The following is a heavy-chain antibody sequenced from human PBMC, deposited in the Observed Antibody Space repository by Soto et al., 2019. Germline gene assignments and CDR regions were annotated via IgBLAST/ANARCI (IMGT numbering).Heavy chain of an antibody. CDR3: ASAYSSSFGHYYYGMDV. CDR2: IYPGDSDT. D-gene: IGHD6-13*01. CDR1: GYSFTSYW. Sequence: GESLKISCKGSGYSFTSYWIGWVRQMPGKGLEWMGIIYPGDSDTRYSPSFQGQVTISADKSISTAYLQWSSLKASDTAMYYCASAYSSSFGHYYYGMDVWGQGTTVTAP. V-gene: IGHV5-51*01. J-gene: IGHJ6*02.